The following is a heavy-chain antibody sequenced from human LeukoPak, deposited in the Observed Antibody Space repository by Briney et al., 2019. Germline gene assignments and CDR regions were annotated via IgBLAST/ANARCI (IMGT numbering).Heavy chain of an antibody. Sequence: RWASVKVSCKASGYTFTSYGISWVRQAPGQGLEWMGWISAYNGNTNYAQKLQGRVTMTTDTSTSTAYMELRSLRSDDTAVYYCAREDGYENLGTFDYWGQGTLVTVSS. J-gene: IGHJ4*02. CDR3: AREDGYENLGTFDY. D-gene: IGHD5-24*01. V-gene: IGHV1-18*01. CDR2: ISAYNGNT. CDR1: GYTFTSYG.